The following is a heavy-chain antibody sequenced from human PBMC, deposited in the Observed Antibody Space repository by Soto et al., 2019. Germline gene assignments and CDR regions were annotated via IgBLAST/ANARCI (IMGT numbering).Heavy chain of an antibody. Sequence: PSETLSLTCAVYGGSFSGYYWSWIRQPPGKGLEWIGEINHSGSTNYNPSLKSRVTISVDTSKNQFSLKLSSVTAADTAVYYCARGRGYDFLTGYSDFDSGGKGTLAPAPS. CDR2: INHSGST. CDR3: ARGRGYDFLTGYSDFDS. V-gene: IGHV4-34*01. D-gene: IGHD3-9*01. J-gene: IGHJ4*02. CDR1: GGSFSGYY.